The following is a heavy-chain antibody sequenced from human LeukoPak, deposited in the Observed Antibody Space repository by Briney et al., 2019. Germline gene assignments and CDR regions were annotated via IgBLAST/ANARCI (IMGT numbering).Heavy chain of an antibody. D-gene: IGHD6-25*01. CDR1: GLTLRNFA. J-gene: IGHJ4*02. CDR2: ISISGDNT. Sequence: GGSLRLSCAASGLTLRNFAMSWVRQAPGKGLEWVSSISISGDNTHYADSVKGRFTISRDNSKDTLYLQMNSLRAEDTAVYYCAREVRPNDYWGQGTLVTVSS. V-gene: IGHV3-23*01. CDR3: AREVRPNDY.